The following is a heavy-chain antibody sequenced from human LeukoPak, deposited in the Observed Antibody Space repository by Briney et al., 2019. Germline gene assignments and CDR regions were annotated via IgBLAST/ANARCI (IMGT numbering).Heavy chain of an antibody. D-gene: IGHD3-22*01. V-gene: IGHV3-74*01. CDR1: GFTFSNYW. CDR2: IKGDGSHT. CDR3: ARDLIPYYYDSSGTPPAFDI. Sequence: GGSLRLSCAASGFTFSNYWMHWVRQAPGKGLVWVSRIKGDGSHTIYADSVKGRFTISRDNAKNTLYLQMNSLRAEDTAVYYCARDLIPYYYDSSGTPPAFDIWGQGTMVTVSS. J-gene: IGHJ3*02.